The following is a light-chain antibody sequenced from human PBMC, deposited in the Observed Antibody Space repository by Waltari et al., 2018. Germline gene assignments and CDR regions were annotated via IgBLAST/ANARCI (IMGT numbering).Light chain of an antibody. V-gene: IGKV4-1*01. J-gene: IGKJ2*01. CDR3: QQYYSTPYT. CDR2: WAS. Sequence: DIVMTQSPDSLAVSLGESAPINCSSSQIVLYISNNENYLAWYQQKTGHPHKLLIYWASTRESGVPDRFSGSGSGTDFTLTINSLQAEDVAVYYCQQYYSTPYTFGQGTKLEIK. CDR1: QIVLYISNNENY.